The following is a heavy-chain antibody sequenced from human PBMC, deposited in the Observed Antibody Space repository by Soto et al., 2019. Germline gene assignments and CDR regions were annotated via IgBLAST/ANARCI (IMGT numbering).Heavy chain of an antibody. V-gene: IGHV3-30*18. Sequence: QVELVESGGGVVQPGRSLRLSCEASGFTFSSYGMHWVRQAPGKGLEWVAAISHDGTDRYYANSVKGRFTISRDNSKNTLYLQMNGLRSEDTAIYYCPKGTAVAYQWFDPWGQGTLVTVSS. CDR3: PKGTAVAYQWFDP. D-gene: IGHD6-19*01. CDR2: ISHDGTDR. CDR1: GFTFSSYG. J-gene: IGHJ5*02.